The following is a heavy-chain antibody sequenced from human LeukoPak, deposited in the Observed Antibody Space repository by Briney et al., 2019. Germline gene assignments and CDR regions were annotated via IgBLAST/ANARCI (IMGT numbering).Heavy chain of an antibody. CDR2: ISYSGDST. J-gene: IGHJ5*02. CDR3: AKDRSGSYPNWFDP. CDR1: GLTFSTYA. D-gene: IGHD3-10*01. V-gene: IGHV3-23*01. Sequence: GGSLRLSCAASGLTFSTYAMSWVRQAPGKGLEWVSGISYSGDSTAYADSVKGRFTISRDNSKNTMYLQMNSLRAEDTALYYCAKDRSGSYPNWFDPWGQGTLVTVSS.